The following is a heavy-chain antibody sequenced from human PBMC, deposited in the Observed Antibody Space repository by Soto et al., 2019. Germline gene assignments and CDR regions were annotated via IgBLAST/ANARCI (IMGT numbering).Heavy chain of an antibody. J-gene: IGHJ6*02. Sequence: ASVKVSCKASGYTFTSYGISWVRQAPGQGLEWMGWISAHNGNTNYAQKLQGRVTMTTDTSTSTAYMELRSLRSYDTAVYYCARYEGYCSGGSCYSHYYGMDVWGQGTTVTVSS. V-gene: IGHV1-18*01. D-gene: IGHD2-15*01. CDR2: ISAHNGNT. CDR1: GYTFTSYG. CDR3: ARYEGYCSGGSCYSHYYGMDV.